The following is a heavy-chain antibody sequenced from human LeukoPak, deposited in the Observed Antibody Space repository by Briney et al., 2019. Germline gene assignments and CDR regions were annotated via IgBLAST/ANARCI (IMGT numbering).Heavy chain of an antibody. D-gene: IGHD1-26*01. CDR1: GYTFTGYY. CDR2: INPNSGGT. Sequence: ASVKVSCKASGYTFTGYYMHWVRQAPGQGLEWMGWINPNSGGTSYAQKFQGRVTMTRDTSISTAYMELSRLRSDDTAVYYCARAAPKKVGATTKTGVFDYWGQGTLVTVSS. J-gene: IGHJ4*02. CDR3: ARAAPKKVGATTKTGVFDY. V-gene: IGHV1-2*02.